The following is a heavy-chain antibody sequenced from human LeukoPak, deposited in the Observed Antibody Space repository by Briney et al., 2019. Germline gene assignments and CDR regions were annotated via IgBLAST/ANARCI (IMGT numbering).Heavy chain of an antibody. CDR1: GGSISSGSYY. CDR3: ARDNNMGYNTNYYYYYYMDV. J-gene: IGHJ6*03. V-gene: IGHV4-61*02. D-gene: IGHD5-24*01. Sequence: SETLSLTCTVSGGSISSGSYYWSWIRQPAGKGLEWIGRIYTSGSTNYNPSLKSRVTISVDTSKNQFSLKLSSVTAADTAVYYCARDNNMGYNTNYYYYYYMDVWGKGTTVTVSS. CDR2: IYTSGST.